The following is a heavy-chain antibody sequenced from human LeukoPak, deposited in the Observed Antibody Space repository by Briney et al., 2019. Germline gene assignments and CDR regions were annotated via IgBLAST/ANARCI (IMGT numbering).Heavy chain of an antibody. CDR3: ARGGQSVNWYFDL. D-gene: IGHD2-15*01. Sequence: KPSETLSLTCTVSGGSISSGYYWGWIRQPPGKGLEWIGSIYHSGSTYYNPSLKSRVTISVDTSKNQFSLKLSSVTAADTAVYYCARGGQSVNWYFDLWGRGTLVTVSS. V-gene: IGHV4-38-2*02. CDR1: GGSISSGYY. CDR2: IYHSGST. J-gene: IGHJ2*01.